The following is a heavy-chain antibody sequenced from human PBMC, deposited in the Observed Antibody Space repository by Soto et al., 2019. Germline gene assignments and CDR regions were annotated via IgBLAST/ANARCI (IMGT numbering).Heavy chain of an antibody. CDR2: IIPIFGTA. V-gene: IGHV1-69*12. CDR3: ARESRYCSGGSCYFLPGIDY. J-gene: IGHJ4*02. D-gene: IGHD2-15*01. CDR1: GGTFSSYA. Sequence: QVQLVQSGAEVKKPGSSVKVSCKASGGTFSSYAISWVRQAPGQGLEWMGGIIPIFGTANYAQKFQGRVTITADESTSTAYMGLSSLRSEDTDVYYCARESRYCSGGSCYFLPGIDYWGQGTLVTVSS.